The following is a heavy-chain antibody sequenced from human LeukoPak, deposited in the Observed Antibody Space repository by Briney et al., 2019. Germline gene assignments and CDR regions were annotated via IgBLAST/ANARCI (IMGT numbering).Heavy chain of an antibody. D-gene: IGHD1-26*01. CDR3: VRGLPGSAHC. CDR1: GFAVNSDY. CDR2: IYSGGNT. J-gene: IGHJ4*02. Sequence: PGGSLRLSCAASGFAVNSDYMSWVRQAPGKGLEWVSVIYSGGNTYYGDSVKGGFTISRDNSKNTLYLQMNSLRAEDMAVYYCVRGLPGSAHCWGQGTLVTVYS. V-gene: IGHV3-66*01.